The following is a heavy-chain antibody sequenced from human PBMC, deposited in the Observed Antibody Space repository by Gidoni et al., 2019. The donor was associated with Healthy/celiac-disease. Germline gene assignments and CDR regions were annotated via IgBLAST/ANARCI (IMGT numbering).Heavy chain of an antibody. V-gene: IGHV3-7*01. CDR2: IKQDGSEK. D-gene: IGHD6-13*01. Sequence: EVQLAESGGGLVQPGGSLRLSCAASGFTFGSYWMSWVRQAPGKGLEWVANIKQDGSEKYYVDSVKGRFTISRDNAKNSLYLQMNSLRAEDTAVYYCARDAPGSSSWPFNYGMDVWGQGTTVTVSS. CDR3: ARDAPGSSSWPFNYGMDV. CDR1: GFTFGSYW. J-gene: IGHJ6*02.